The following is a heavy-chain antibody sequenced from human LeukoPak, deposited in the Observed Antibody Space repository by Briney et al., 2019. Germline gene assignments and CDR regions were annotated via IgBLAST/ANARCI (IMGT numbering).Heavy chain of an antibody. J-gene: IGHJ3*02. D-gene: IGHD3-16*01. Sequence: GGSLRLSCAASGFTFSSYVMHWVRQDPGKGLEWVAVTWYDDSKKYYVDSVKGRFTISRDNSKNTLDLQMNSLRAEDAAVYYCAKGGSSALGDAFDIWGQGTMVTVSS. CDR2: TWYDDSKK. CDR3: AKGGSSALGDAFDI. V-gene: IGHV3-33*06. CDR1: GFTFSSYV.